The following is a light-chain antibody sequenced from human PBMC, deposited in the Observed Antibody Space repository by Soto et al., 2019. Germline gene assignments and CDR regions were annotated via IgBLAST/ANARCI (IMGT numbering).Light chain of an antibody. V-gene: IGLV2-11*01. CDR3: CSYAGTYTPL. J-gene: IGLJ2*01. CDR2: DVS. Sequence: QSALTQPASVSGSPGQSITISCTGTSSDIGDYDYVSWYQQHPGKAPKLMIFDVSARPSGVPDRFSGSKSANTASLTISGLQAEDEADYYCCSYAGTYTPLFGGGTKVTVL. CDR1: SSDIGDYDY.